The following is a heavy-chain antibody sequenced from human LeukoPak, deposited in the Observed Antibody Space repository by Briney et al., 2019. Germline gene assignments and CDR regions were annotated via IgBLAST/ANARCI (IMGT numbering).Heavy chain of an antibody. CDR1: GFTVSSNY. V-gene: IGHV3-23*01. CDR3: AKERRAMVRGALGY. Sequence: GGSLRLSCAASGFTVSSNYMSWVRQAPGKGLEWVSAISGSGGSTYYADSVKGRFTISRDNSKNTLYLQMNSLRAEDTAVYYCAKERRAMVRGALGYWGQGTLVTVSS. J-gene: IGHJ4*02. D-gene: IGHD3-10*01. CDR2: ISGSGGST.